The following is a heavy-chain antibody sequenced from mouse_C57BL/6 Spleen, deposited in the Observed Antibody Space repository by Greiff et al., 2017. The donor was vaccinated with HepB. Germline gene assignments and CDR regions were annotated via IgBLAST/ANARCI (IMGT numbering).Heavy chain of an antibody. CDR1: GFTFSDYG. Sequence: EVKVVESGGGLVKPGGSLKLSCAASGFTFSDYGMHWVRQAPEKGLEWVAYISSGSSTIYYAGTVKGRFTISRDNAKNTLFLQMTSLRSEDTAMYYCARPAYYSNLFDYWGQGTTLTVSS. CDR2: ISSGSSTI. V-gene: IGHV5-17*01. J-gene: IGHJ2*01. CDR3: ARPAYYSNLFDY. D-gene: IGHD2-5*01.